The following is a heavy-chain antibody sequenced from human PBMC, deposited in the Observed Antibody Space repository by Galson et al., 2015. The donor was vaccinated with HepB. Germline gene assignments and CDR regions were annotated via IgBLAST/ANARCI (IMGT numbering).Heavy chain of an antibody. J-gene: IGHJ4*02. D-gene: IGHD3-9*01. V-gene: IGHV4-59*08. CDR2: IYYSGAT. CDR1: GGSISSYY. Sequence: DTLSPTCTVSGGSISSYYWSWIQPPPGKGQEWIGYIYYSGATNYNPSLKSRVPTSIDTSKNQISLQLRSVTAADTAVYYCARHLLYYDIVTGYSGGPYYFDYWGQGTLVTVSS. CDR3: ARHLLYYDIVTGYSGGPYYFDY.